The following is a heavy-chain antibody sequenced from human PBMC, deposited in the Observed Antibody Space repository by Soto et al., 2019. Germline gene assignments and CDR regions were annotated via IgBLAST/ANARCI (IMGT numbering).Heavy chain of an antibody. CDR3: AAALGPPYDSNNWFDP. CDR2: VKNNGGAT. V-gene: IGHV3-15*07. CDR1: GFIFSHAW. J-gene: IGHJ5*02. Sequence: EVQLVESGGDLVKPGGSLTLSCAASGFIFSHAWFHWVRQPPGKGLELVGRVKNNGGATDYAPSVKGRFIISRDDSKDMVYLQMSSLRTEHTAIYYCAAALGPPYDSNNWFDPWGQGTLVTVSS. D-gene: IGHD2-21*01.